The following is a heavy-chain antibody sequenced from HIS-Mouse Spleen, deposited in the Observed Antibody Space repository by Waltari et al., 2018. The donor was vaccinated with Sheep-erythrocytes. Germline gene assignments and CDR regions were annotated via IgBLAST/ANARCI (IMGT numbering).Heavy chain of an antibody. CDR3: ARDLGYDILTGYYSDAFDI. CDR2: IYHSGIT. D-gene: IGHD3-9*01. J-gene: IGHJ3*02. V-gene: IGHV4-38-2*02. Sequence: QVQLQESGPGLVKPSETLSLTCTVSGYSISSGYYWGWIRQPPGKGLGWLGSIYHSGITCSNPSLKSRVTISVDTSKNLFSLKLSSVTAADTAVYYCARDLGYDILTGYYSDAFDIWGQGTMVTVSS. CDR1: GYSISSGYY.